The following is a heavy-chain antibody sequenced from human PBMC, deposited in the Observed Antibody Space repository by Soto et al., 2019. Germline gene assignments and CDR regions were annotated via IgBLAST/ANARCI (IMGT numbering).Heavy chain of an antibody. CDR2: IIPIFDTT. Sequence: QVQLVQSGAEVKKPGSSLKVSCKASGGTFGNSGVSWVRQAPGQGPEWMGGIIPIFDTTNYAQKFQGRVTISANDSTSYVVLSSLRSEDTAVYYCARAPLLSAETLHENYFDDWGQETQVTVSS. D-gene: IGHD1-26*01. J-gene: IGHJ4*02. V-gene: IGHV1-69*01. CDR3: ARAPLLSAETLHENYFDD. CDR1: GGTFGNSG.